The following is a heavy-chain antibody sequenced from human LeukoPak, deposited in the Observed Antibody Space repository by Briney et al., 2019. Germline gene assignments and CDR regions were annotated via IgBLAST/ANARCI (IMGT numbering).Heavy chain of an antibody. CDR1: GGSISSYY. CDR3: AREITPYYYDSSGYLLGDYFDY. J-gene: IGHJ4*02. Sequence: PSETLSLTCTVSGGSISSYYWSWIRQPPGRGLEWIGYIYYSGSTYYNPSLKSRVTISVDTSKNQFSLKLSSVTAADTAVYYCAREITPYYYDSSGYLLGDYFDYWGQGTLVTVSS. D-gene: IGHD3-22*01. CDR2: IYYSGST. V-gene: IGHV4-59*12.